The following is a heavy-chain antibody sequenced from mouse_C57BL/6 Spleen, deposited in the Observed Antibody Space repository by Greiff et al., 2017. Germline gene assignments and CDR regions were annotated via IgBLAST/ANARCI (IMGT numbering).Heavy chain of an antibody. CDR1: GYSITSGYY. J-gene: IGHJ2*01. CDR3: ARYNDYDGGLDY. D-gene: IGHD2-4*01. V-gene: IGHV3-6*01. Sequence: VQLKESGPGLVKPSQSLSLTCSVTGYSITSGYYWNWIRQFPGNKLEWMGYISYDGSNNYNPSLKNRISITRDTSKNQVFLKLNSVTTEDTATYYCARYNDYDGGLDYWGQGTTLTVSS. CDR2: ISYDGSN.